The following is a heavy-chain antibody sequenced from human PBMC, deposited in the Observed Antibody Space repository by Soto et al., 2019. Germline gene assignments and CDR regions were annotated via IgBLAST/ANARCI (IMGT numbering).Heavy chain of an antibody. CDR3: ARFPFRGVRSFDY. J-gene: IGHJ4*02. V-gene: IGHV4-31*03. Sequence: PSETLSLTCTVSGGSISSGGYYWCWIRKHPGKGLEWIGYIYYSGSTYYNPSLKSRVTISVDTSKNQFSLKLSSVTAADTAVYYCARFPFRGVRSFDYWGQGTLVTVSS. CDR2: IYYSGST. D-gene: IGHD3-16*01. CDR1: GGSISSGGYY.